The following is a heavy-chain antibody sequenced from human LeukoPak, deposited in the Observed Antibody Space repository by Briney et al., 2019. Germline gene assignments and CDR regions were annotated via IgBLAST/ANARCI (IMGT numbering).Heavy chain of an antibody. CDR3: ARGNGVAGSYSGHDWFDP. CDR1: GYSISRAYY. V-gene: IGHV4-38-2*02. D-gene: IGHD3-10*01. Sequence: SETLSLTCSVSGYSISRAYYWGWIRQPPGKGLEWIGSIYHSGSTYYNPSLKSRVTISVDTSKNQFSLKLSSVTAADTAVYYCARGNGVAGSYSGHDWFDPWGQGTLVTVSS. J-gene: IGHJ5*02. CDR2: IYHSGST.